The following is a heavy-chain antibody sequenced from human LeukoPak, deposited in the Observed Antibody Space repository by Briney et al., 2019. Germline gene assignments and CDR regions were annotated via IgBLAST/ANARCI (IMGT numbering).Heavy chain of an antibody. CDR3: ARGYTEGYGDEGDAFDI. Sequence: PGGSLRLSCAASGFTVSSNYMSWVRQAPGKGLEWVAVISYDGSNKYYADSVKGRFTISRDNSKSTLYLQMNSLRAEDTAVYYCARGYTEGYGDEGDAFDIRGQGTMVTVSS. D-gene: IGHD4-17*01. CDR1: GFTVSSNY. J-gene: IGHJ3*02. CDR2: ISYDGSNK. V-gene: IGHV3-30*03.